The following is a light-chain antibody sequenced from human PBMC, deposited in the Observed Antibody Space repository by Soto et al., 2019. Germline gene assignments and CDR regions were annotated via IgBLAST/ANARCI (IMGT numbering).Light chain of an antibody. CDR3: QAWDSSTVV. CDR1: KLGDKY. CDR2: QDN. J-gene: IGLJ2*01. Sequence: ELTQPPSVSVSPGQTASITCSGDKLGDKYACWYQQKPGQSPVLVIYQDNKRPSGIPERFSGSNSGNTATLTISGTQAMDEADYYCQAWDSSTVVFGGGTKLTVL. V-gene: IGLV3-1*01.